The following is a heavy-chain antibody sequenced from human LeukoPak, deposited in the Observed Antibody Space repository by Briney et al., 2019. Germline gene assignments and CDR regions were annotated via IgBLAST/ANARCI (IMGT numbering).Heavy chain of an antibody. D-gene: IGHD3-3*01. CDR3: ARRYDFWSGYY. CDR2: INHSGST. Sequence: PSETLSLTCAIYGGSFSGYYWSWIRQPPGKGLEWIGEINHSGSTNYNPSLKSRVTISVDTSKNQFSLKLSSVTAADTAVYYCARRYDFWSGYYWGQGTLVTVPS. J-gene: IGHJ4*02. CDR1: GGSFSGYY. V-gene: IGHV4-34*01.